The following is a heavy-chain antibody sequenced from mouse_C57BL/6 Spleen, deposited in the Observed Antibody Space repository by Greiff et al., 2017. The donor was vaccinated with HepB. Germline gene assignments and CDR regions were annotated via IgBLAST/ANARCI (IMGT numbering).Heavy chain of an antibody. J-gene: IGHJ2*01. CDR3: ARNWDYYFDY. CDR2: ISSGGSYT. V-gene: IGHV5-6*02. D-gene: IGHD4-1*01. Sequence: EVKLVESGRDLVKPGGSLKLSCAASGFTFSSYGMSWVRQTPDKRLEWVATISSGGSYTYYPDSVKGRFTISRDNAKNTLYLQMSSLKSEDTAMYYCARNWDYYFDYWGQGTTLTVSS. CDR1: GFTFSSYG.